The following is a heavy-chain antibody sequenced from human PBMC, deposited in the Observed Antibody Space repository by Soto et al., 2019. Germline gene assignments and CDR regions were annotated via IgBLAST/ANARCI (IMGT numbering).Heavy chain of an antibody. V-gene: IGHV3-49*04. Sequence: PGGSLRLSCAASGFKFGDYAMTWVRQAPGKGLEWVGFIRNNGYGGTANYAASVKGRFTISRDDSKTIAYLQMNSLKTEDTAVYYCFRGSFGYYGPWGQGTLVTVSS. CDR1: GFKFGDYA. D-gene: IGHD3-22*01. CDR3: FRGSFGYYGP. CDR2: IRNNGYGGTA. J-gene: IGHJ5*02.